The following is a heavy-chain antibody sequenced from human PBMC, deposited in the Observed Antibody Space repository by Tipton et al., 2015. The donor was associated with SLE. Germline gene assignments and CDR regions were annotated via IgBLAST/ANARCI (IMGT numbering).Heavy chain of an antibody. V-gene: IGHV3-53*05. CDR2: IYSGGST. CDR3: ARESGSAGYFDY. Sequence: SLRLSCAASGFTVSSNYMSWVRQAPGKGLEWVSVIYSGGSTYYADSVKGRVTISRDNSKNTLYLQMNSLRAEDTAVYYCARESGSAGYFDYWGQGTLVTVAS. J-gene: IGHJ4*02. CDR1: GFTVSSNY. D-gene: IGHD1-26*01.